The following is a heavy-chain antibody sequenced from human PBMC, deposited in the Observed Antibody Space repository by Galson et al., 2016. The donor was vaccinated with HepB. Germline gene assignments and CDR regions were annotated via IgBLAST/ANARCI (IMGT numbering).Heavy chain of an antibody. J-gene: IGHJ6*02. Sequence: LSLTCNVSGISITSYYWTWIRQPPGKGLEFIGFIFYNGSPNYNPSLKSRATIALDTSKNRFFLKLNSMTAADTAVYYCARLSTFHFYAMDVWGQGTPVTVSS. CDR2: IFYNGSP. D-gene: IGHD5/OR15-5a*01. CDR3: ARLSTFHFYAMDV. V-gene: IGHV4-59*01. CDR1: GISITSYY.